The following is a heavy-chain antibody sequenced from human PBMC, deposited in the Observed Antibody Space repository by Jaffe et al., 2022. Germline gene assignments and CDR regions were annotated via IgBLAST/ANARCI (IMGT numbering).Heavy chain of an antibody. CDR1: GGSISSSSYY. CDR2: IYYSGST. CDR3: ARVEIYYYGYDY. J-gene: IGHJ4*02. Sequence: QLQLQESGPGLVKPSETLSLTCTVSGGSISSSSYYWGWIRQPPGKGLEWIGSIYYSGSTYYNPSLKSRVTISVDTSKNQFSLKLSSVTAADTAVYYCARVEIYYYGYDYWGQGTLVTVSS. V-gene: IGHV4-39*01. D-gene: IGHD3-10*01.